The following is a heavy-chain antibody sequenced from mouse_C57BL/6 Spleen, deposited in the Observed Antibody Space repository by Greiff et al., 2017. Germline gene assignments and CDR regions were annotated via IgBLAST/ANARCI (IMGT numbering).Heavy chain of an antibody. D-gene: IGHD4-1*01. CDR1: GYTFTSYW. Sequence: QVQLQQPGAELVKPGASVKLSCKASGYTFTSYWMQWVKQRPGQGLEWIGEIDPSDSYTNYNQKFKGKATLTVDTSSSTAYMQLSSLTSEDSAVYYCARWRDWDGSWFAYWGQGTLVTVSA. CDR2: IDPSDSYT. V-gene: IGHV1-50*01. J-gene: IGHJ3*01. CDR3: ARWRDWDGSWFAY.